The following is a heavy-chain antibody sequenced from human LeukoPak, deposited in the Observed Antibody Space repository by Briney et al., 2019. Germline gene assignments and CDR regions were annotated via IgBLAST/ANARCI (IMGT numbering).Heavy chain of an antibody. CDR1: GFTFSSYW. CDR2: IKQDGSEK. J-gene: IGHJ4*02. D-gene: IGHD2-2*01. Sequence: GGSLRLSCAASGFTFSSYWMSWVRQAPGKGLEWVAHIKQDGSEKYYVDSVKGRFTISRDNAKNSLYLQMNSLRAEDTAVYYCARFRSSTRGYYSDYWGQGTLVTVSS. CDR3: ARFRSSTRGYYSDY. V-gene: IGHV3-7*01.